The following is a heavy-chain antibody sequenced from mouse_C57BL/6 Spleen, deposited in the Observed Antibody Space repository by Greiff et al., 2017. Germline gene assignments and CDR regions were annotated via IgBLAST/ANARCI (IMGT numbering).Heavy chain of an antibody. CDR1: GYTFTSYW. D-gene: IGHD2-2*01. CDR3: ARSGDGYDLGYYFDY. Sequence: QVHVKQPGTELVKPGASVKLSCKASGYTFTSYWMHWVKQRPGQGLEWIGNINPSNGGTNYNEKFKSKATLTVDKSSSTAYMQLSSLTSEDSAVYYCARSGDGYDLGYYFDYWGQGTTLTVSS. V-gene: IGHV1-53*01. CDR2: INPSNGGT. J-gene: IGHJ2*01.